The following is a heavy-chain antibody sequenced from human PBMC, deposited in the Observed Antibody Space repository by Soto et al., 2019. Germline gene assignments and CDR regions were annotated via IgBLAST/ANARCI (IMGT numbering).Heavy chain of an antibody. D-gene: IGHD1-26*01. J-gene: IGHJ4*02. V-gene: IGHV3-33*01. Sequence: QVQVVESGGGVVQPGRSLRLSCAASGITFSNYGMHWVRQAPGKGLEWLAVIWHDGSNSYYADSVKGRFTISRDNSKNKLYLQMDSLRVEDTAVYYCSGNFDFWGQGTLVTVSS. CDR1: GITFSNYG. CDR3: SGNFDF. CDR2: IWHDGSNS.